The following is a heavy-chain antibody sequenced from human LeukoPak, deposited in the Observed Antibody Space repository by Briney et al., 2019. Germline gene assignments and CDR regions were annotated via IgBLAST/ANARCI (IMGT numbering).Heavy chain of an antibody. CDR2: IKQDGSEK. CDR3: ARGPAVAPFSDFDY. Sequence: GGSLRLSCAASGFTFSSYWMSWVRQAPGKGLEWVANIKQDGSEKYYVDSVKGRFTISRDNAKNSLYLQMNSLRAEDTAVYYCARGPAVAPFSDFDYWGQRTLVTVSS. V-gene: IGHV3-7*01. D-gene: IGHD6-19*01. CDR1: GFTFSSYW. J-gene: IGHJ4*02.